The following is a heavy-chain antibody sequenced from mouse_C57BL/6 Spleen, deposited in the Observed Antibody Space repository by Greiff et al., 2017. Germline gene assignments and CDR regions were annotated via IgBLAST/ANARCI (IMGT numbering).Heavy chain of an antibody. D-gene: IGHD1-1*02. Sequence: VQLQQSGPELVKPGASVKISCKASGYSFTGYYMNWVKQSPEKSLEWIGEINPSTGGTTYNQKFKAKATLTVDKSSSTAYMQLKSLTSEDSAVYYCARDGRYFAYWGQGTLVTVSA. J-gene: IGHJ3*01. CDR3: ARDGRYFAY. CDR1: GYSFTGYY. CDR2: INPSTGGT. V-gene: IGHV1-42*01.